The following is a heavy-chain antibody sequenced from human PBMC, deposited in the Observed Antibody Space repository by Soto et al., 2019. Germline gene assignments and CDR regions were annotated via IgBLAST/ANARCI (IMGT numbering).Heavy chain of an antibody. CDR1: GFTVSNNY. CDR2: INSDGYT. Sequence: EVQLVESGXXXIQPGGSLRLSCAVSGFTVSNNYMSWVRQAPGKGWVGLTFINSDGYTAYGDSVKGRCTISRDNSKNTLYLQINSLRADDTAVYYCRTHPGGGGYWGQGTLVTVSS. D-gene: IGHD3-10*01. J-gene: IGHJ4*02. V-gene: IGHV3-53*01. CDR3: RTHPGGGGY.